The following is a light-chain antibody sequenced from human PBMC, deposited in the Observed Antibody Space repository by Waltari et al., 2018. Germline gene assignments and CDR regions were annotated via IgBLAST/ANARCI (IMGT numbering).Light chain of an antibody. CDR1: SGHSSNI. V-gene: IGLV4-69*01. Sequence: QLVLTQSPSASASLGASVKLTCTLSSGHSSNIIARPPQQPEKGPRYLMKVNSDGSHRKGDDIPDRFSGSSSGAERYLTISSVQSEDEADYYCQTGGHGTWVFGGGTTLTVL. CDR2: VNSDGSH. CDR3: QTGGHGTWV. J-gene: IGLJ3*02.